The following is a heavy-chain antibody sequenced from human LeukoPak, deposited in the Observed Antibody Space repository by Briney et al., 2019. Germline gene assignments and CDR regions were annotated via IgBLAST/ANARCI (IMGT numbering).Heavy chain of an antibody. CDR1: GGSFSGYY. CDR2: INHSGST. D-gene: IGHD6-19*01. J-gene: IGHJ6*03. V-gene: IGHV4-34*01. Sequence: SSETLSLTCAVYGGSFSGYYWSWIRQPPGKGLEWIGEINHSGSTNYNPSLKSRVTISVDTSKNQFSLKLSSVTAADTAVYYCARAVEDFYYYMDVWGKGTTVTVSS. CDR3: ARAVEDFYYYMDV.